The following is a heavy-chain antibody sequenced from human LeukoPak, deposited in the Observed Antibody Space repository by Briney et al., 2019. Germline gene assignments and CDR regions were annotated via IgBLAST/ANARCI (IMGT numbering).Heavy chain of an antibody. CDR2: IYYSGST. V-gene: IGHV4-59*01. CDR3: ARTTEEYYGSGKSRKYYSYYYYMDV. Sequence: SETLSLTCTVSGASISSSFWTWIRQSPGKGLEWLAYIYYSGSTNYNPSLKSRVTISVDRTKNHFSLKLSSVTAADTAVYYCARTTEEYYGSGKSRKYYSYYYYMDVWGKGTTVTVSS. D-gene: IGHD3-10*01. CDR1: GASISSSF. J-gene: IGHJ6*03.